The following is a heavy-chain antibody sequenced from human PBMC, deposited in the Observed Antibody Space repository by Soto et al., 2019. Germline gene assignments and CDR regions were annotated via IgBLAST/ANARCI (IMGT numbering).Heavy chain of an antibody. CDR1: GVSISSYY. D-gene: IGHD6-13*01. J-gene: IGHJ5*02. V-gene: IGHV4-59*01. CDR2: IYYSGST. CDR3: AREVYSSSWYINWFDP. Sequence: LSLTCTVSGVSISSYYWSWIRQPPGKRLEWIGYIYYSGSTNYNPSLKSRVTISLDTSKNQFSLKLSSVTAADTAVYYCAREVYSSSWYINWFDPWGQGTLVTVSS.